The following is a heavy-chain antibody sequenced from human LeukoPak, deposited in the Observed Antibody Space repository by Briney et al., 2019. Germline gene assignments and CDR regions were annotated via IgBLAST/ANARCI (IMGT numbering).Heavy chain of an antibody. CDR2: LYYSGST. D-gene: IGHD2-2*01. CDR3: AGAPHCSTTSCYGRFHH. CDR1: GVSISSYY. Sequence: SETLSLTCTVSGVSISSYYWSWIRQPPGRGLEWIGYLYYSGSTNYNPSLKSRVTIPVDTSKNQFSLNLSSVTAADTAVYYCAGAPHCSTTSCYGRFHHWGQGTLVTVSS. V-gene: IGHV4-59*12. J-gene: IGHJ1*01.